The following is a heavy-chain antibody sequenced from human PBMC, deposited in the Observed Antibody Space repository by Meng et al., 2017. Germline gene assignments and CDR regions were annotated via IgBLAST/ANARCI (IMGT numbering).Heavy chain of an antibody. Sequence: VQLQESGPRLVRPSQTLSITGTFSGASLTSGIFWIWIRQPPGKGLEYIGYISYNGATYYNPSLKSRLTMSVDTAKNQFSLSLNSVTAADTAVYYCARVVGDCVSCYKGWFDPWGQGTLVTVSS. V-gene: IGHV4-30-4*01. CDR2: ISYNGAT. CDR1: GASLTSGIF. J-gene: IGHJ5*02. CDR3: ARVVGDCVSCYKGWFDP. D-gene: IGHD2-2*02.